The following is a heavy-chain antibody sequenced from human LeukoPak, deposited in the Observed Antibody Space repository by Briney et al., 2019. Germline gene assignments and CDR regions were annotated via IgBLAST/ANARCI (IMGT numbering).Heavy chain of an antibody. CDR2: IFGGGGSA. J-gene: IGHJ4*02. Sequence: GGSLRLSCAASGFTFGSYAMYWVRQAPGKGLEWVSGIFGGGGSAHYADSVKGRFTISRDNSKNTVYLQMDSLRVEDTAIYYCAKTTTGYSSGRYPAWPIDYWGQGTLVTVSS. D-gene: IGHD2-15*01. V-gene: IGHV3-23*01. CDR3: AKTTTGYSSGRYPAWPIDY. CDR1: GFTFGSYA.